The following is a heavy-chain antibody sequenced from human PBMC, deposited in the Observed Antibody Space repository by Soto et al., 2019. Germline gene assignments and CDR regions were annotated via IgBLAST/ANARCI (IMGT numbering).Heavy chain of an antibody. V-gene: IGHV5-10-1*01. CDR1: GYSFTSYW. J-gene: IGHJ6*02. CDR3: ASIPTSSSWAYYYYGMDV. CDR2: IDPSDSYT. D-gene: IGHD6-13*01. Sequence: GESLKISCKGSGYSFTSYWISWVRQMPGKGLEWMGRIDPSDSYTNYSPSFQGHVTISADKSISTAYLQWSSLKASDTAMYYCASIPTSSSWAYYYYGMDVWGQGTRVTVSS.